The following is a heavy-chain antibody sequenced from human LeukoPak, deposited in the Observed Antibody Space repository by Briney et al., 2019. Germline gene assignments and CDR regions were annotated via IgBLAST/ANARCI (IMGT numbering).Heavy chain of an antibody. CDR2: ISTTSGNI. CDR1: GGSISSSSYY. J-gene: IGHJ4*02. V-gene: IGHV3-21*01. Sequence: ETLSLTCTVSGGSISSSSYYWGWVRQAPGKGLEWVAAISTTSGNIYYADSVKGRFTISRDNAKNSLYLQMNSLRVEDTALYYCARRAPSHDFDDCGQGTLVTVSS. CDR3: ARRAPSHDFDD.